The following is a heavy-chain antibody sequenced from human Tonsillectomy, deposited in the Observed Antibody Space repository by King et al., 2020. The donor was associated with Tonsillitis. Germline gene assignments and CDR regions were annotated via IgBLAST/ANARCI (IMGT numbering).Heavy chain of an antibody. Sequence: QLQESGPGLVKPSETLSLSCSVSADSIRTDNYLWGWIRQPPGKGLEWIASILHSGSTYYNPSLRSRVTISADTSKNRFSLRVRSVTAADTAVYYCARHPIWWSDRRSVWFDPWGQGTLVTVSS. J-gene: IGHJ5*02. D-gene: IGHD2-8*02. CDR3: ARHPIWWSDRRSVWFDP. V-gene: IGHV4-39*07. CDR1: ADSIRTDNYL. CDR2: ILHSGST.